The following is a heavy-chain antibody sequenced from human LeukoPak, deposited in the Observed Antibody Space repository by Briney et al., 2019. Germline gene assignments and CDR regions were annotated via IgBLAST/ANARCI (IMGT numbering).Heavy chain of an antibody. D-gene: IGHD3-10*01. Sequence: SATLSLTCSVSGGSISSYYWSWIRQPAGKGLEWIGRIYSSGSTNYNPSLKTRVTISLDTSKNQFSLNLTTVTAADTAVYYCARTSARGAQFDYWGQGTLVTVSS. CDR2: IYSSGST. V-gene: IGHV4-4*07. CDR3: ARTSARGAQFDY. CDR1: GGSISSYY. J-gene: IGHJ4*02.